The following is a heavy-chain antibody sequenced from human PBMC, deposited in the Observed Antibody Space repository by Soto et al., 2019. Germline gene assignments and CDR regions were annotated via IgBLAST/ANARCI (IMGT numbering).Heavy chain of an antibody. Sequence: PGGSLRLSCAASGFTLSSYAMSWVRQAPGKGLEWVSAISGSGGSTYYADSVKGRFTISRDNSKNTLYLQMNSLRAEDTAVYYCAKLSGYAHSRYYFDYWGQGTLVTVSS. CDR3: AKLSGYAHSRYYFDY. V-gene: IGHV3-23*01. CDR1: GFTLSSYA. CDR2: ISGSGGST. D-gene: IGHD5-12*01. J-gene: IGHJ4*02.